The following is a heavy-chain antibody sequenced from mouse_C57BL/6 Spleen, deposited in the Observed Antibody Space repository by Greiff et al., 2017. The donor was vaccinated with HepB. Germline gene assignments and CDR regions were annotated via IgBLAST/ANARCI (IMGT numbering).Heavy chain of an antibody. CDR2: IDPSDSET. V-gene: IGHV1-52*01. Sequence: VQLQQPGAELVRPGSSVKLSCKASGYTFTSYWMHWVKQRPIQGLEWIGNIDPSDSETHYNQKFKDKATLTVDKSSSTAYMQLSSLTSEDSAVYYCARSLFYYGREFDYWGQGTTLTVSS. CDR1: GYTFTSYW. CDR3: ARSLFYYGREFDY. D-gene: IGHD1-1*01. J-gene: IGHJ2*01.